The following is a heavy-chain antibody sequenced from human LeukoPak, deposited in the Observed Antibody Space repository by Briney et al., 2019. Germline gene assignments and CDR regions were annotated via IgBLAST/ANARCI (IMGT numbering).Heavy chain of an antibody. CDR2: ISDNGGGR. CDR3: AKESGALGAPLYDY. D-gene: IGHD4/OR15-4a*01. J-gene: IGHJ4*02. V-gene: IGHV3-23*01. CDR1: GFIFRNYA. Sequence: GGSLRLSCGASGFIFRNYAMSWVRQAPGEGLEWVSGISDNGGGRYYADSVKGRFTISRDNSKNMLYLQMNSLRAEDTAVYYCAKESGALGAPLYDYWGRGILVTASS.